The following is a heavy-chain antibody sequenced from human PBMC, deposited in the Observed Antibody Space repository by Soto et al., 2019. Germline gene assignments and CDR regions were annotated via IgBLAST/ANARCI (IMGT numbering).Heavy chain of an antibody. V-gene: IGHV5-10-1*01. CDR1: GYSFTSYW. CDR2: IDPSDSYT. Sequence: PGESLKISCKGSGYSFTSYWISWVRQMPGKGLEWMGRIDPSDSYTNYSPSFQGHVTISADKSISTAYLQWSSLKASDTAMYYCAIMGGYDLYYYYYGMDVWGQGTTVTVSS. J-gene: IGHJ6*02. CDR3: AIMGGYDLYYYYYGMDV. D-gene: IGHD5-12*01.